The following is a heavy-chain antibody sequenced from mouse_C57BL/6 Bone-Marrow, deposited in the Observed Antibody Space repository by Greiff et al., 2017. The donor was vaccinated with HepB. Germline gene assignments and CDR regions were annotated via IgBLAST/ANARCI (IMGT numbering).Heavy chain of an antibody. CDR3: ARGRNYYGSSYDYYAMDY. CDR1: GFTFSDYY. Sequence: EVKLMESGGGLVQPGGSLKLSCAASGFTFSDYYMYWVRQTPEKRLEWVAYISNGGGSTYYPDTVKCRFTISRDNAKNTLYLQMSRLKSEDTAMYYCARGRNYYGSSYDYYAMDYWGQGTSVTVSS. D-gene: IGHD1-1*01. J-gene: IGHJ4*01. V-gene: IGHV5-12*01. CDR2: ISNGGGST.